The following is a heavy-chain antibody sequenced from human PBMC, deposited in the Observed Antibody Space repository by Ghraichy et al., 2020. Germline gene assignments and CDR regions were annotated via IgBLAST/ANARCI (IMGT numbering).Heavy chain of an antibody. V-gene: IGHV4-39*01. D-gene: IGHD1-26*01. CDR3: ARHPDKLFDY. Sequence: SQTLSLTCTVSGGSISSSSYYWGWIRQPPGKGLEWIGSIYYSGSTYYNPSLKSRVTISVDTSKNQFSLKLSSVTAADTAVYYCARHPDKLFDYWGQGTLVTVSS. CDR2: IYYSGST. J-gene: IGHJ4*02. CDR1: GGSISSSSYY.